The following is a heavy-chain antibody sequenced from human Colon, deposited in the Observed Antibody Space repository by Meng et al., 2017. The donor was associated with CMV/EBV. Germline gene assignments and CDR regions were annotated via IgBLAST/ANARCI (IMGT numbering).Heavy chain of an antibody. J-gene: IGHJ4*02. D-gene: IGHD1-1*01. CDR2: IHTTDST. Sequence: VAPQPSRPRPLKPLAHLSPTFNVSGGTNGSYYGNCMRQPDGKLLEFIGRIHTTDSTNYTSSLNSLVTIAVDTYKNQFPLKWTSVTAADTAVYYCARDTGTTGTGSLFDYWGQGTLVTVSS. V-gene: IGHV4-4*07. CDR3: ARDTGTTGTGSLFDY. CDR1: GGTNGSYY.